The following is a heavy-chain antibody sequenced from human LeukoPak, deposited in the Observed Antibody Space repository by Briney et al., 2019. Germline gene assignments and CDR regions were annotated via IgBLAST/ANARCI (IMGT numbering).Heavy chain of an antibody. D-gene: IGHD6-19*01. CDR2: IRYDGSNK. J-gene: IGHJ4*02. CDR1: GFTFSSYG. Sequence: PGGPLRLSCAASGFTFSSYGMHWVRQAPGKGLEWVAFIRYDGSNKYYADSVKGRFTISRDNSKNTLYLQMNSLRAEDTAVYYCAKDAIAVAGTGYYFDYWGQGTLVTVSS. CDR3: AKDAIAVAGTGYYFDY. V-gene: IGHV3-30*02.